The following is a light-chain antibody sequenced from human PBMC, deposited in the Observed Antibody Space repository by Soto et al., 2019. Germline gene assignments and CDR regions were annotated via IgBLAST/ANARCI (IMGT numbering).Light chain of an antibody. CDR2: GAS. CDR1: QSVGTR. Sequence: IVLTQSPDTLSFSPGEIATLSCRASQSVGTRLAWYQHKTGQAPSLLMSGASSRATGITDRFSGSGSETDFTLTISRLEPEDFALYYCQHYQVCQPIAFGRGTRLEIK. CDR3: QHYQVCQPIA. J-gene: IGKJ5*01. V-gene: IGKV3-20*01.